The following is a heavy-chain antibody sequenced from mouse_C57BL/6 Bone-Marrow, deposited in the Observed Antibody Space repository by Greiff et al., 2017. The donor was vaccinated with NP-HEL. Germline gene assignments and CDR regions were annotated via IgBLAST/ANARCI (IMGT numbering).Heavy chain of an antibody. CDR3: ASTGYAMDY. V-gene: IGHV8-12*01. J-gene: IGHJ4*01. CDR2: IYWDDDK. CDR1: GFSLSTSGMG. Sequence: QVTLKESGPGILQSSQTLSLTCSFSGFSLSTSGMGVSWIRQPSGKGLEWLAHIYWDDDKRYNPSLKSRLTISKDTSRNQVFLKITSVDTADTATYYCASTGYAMDYWGQGTSVTVSS. D-gene: IGHD4-1*02.